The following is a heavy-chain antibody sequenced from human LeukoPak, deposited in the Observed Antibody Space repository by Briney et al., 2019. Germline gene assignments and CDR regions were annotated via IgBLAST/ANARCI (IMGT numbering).Heavy chain of an antibody. D-gene: IGHD3-22*01. CDR2: ISAYNGNT. Sequence: ASVKVSCKASGYTFTSYGISWVRQAPGQGLEWMGWISAYNGNTNYAQKLQGRVTITRDMSTSTVYMELSSLRSEDTAVYYCARGAHVRMYDSNHNCFDPWGQGTLVTVSS. J-gene: IGHJ5*02. V-gene: IGHV1-18*01. CDR1: GYTFTSYG. CDR3: ARGAHVRMYDSNHNCFDP.